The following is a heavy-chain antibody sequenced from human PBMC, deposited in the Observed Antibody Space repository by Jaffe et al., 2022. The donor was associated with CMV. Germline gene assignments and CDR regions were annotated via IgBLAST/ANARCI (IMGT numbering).Heavy chain of an antibody. CDR2: LTPSGNA. V-gene: IGHV4-4*07. CDR1: GDSISSHS. Sequence: QLQESGPGLVKPSETLSLTCTVSGDSISSHSWTWIRQPAGKGLEWIGRLTPSGNAIYNPSLRSRVTFFLDTSKSQFSLNLRSVTAADTAVYYCASDWAYNYFDYWGQGALVTVSS. CDR3: ASDWAYNYFDY. D-gene: IGHD3-16*01. J-gene: IGHJ4*02.